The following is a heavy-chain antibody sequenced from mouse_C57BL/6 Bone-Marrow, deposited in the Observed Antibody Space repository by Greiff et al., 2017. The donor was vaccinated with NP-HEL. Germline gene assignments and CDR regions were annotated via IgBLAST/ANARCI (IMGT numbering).Heavy chain of an antibody. CDR1: GYAFTNYL. V-gene: IGHV1-54*01. J-gene: IGHJ3*01. Sequence: QVQLQQSGAELVRPGTSVKVSCKASGYAFTNYLIEWVKQRPGQGLEWIGVINPGSGGTNYNEKFKGKATLTADKSSSTAYMQLSSLTSEDSAVYFCARGDGSFAYWGQGTLVTVSA. CDR2: INPGSGGT. D-gene: IGHD2-3*01. CDR3: ARGDGSFAY.